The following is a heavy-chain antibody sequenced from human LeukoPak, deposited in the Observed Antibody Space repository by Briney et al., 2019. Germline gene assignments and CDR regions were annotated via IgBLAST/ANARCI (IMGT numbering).Heavy chain of an antibody. CDR2: IYTSGST. J-gene: IGHJ4*02. CDR3: ARLSCGGDCSTGYFDY. D-gene: IGHD2-21*02. CDR1: GGTISSYY. V-gene: IGHV4-4*07. Sequence: PSETLSLTCTVSGGTISSYYWNWIRQPAGKGLEWIGRIYTSGSTNYNPSLKSRVTASVDTSKNQFSLKLSSVTAADTAVYYCARLSCGGDCSTGYFDYWGQGTLSPSPQ.